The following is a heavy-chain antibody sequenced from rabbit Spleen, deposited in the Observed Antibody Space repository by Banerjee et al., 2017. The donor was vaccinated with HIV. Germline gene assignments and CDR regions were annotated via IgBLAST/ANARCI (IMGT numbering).Heavy chain of an antibody. V-gene: IGHV1S45*01. CDR3: ARVNHDDYGHNL. CDR2: IYGGGSGVT. D-gene: IGHD2-1*01. Sequence: QEQLEESGGDLVKPEGALTLTCTASGFSFSSSYYMSWVRQAPGKGLEWLACIYGGGSGVTYYASWAKGRFTISKTSSTTVTLQMTSLTAADTATYFCARVNHDDYGHNLWGQGTLVTVS. J-gene: IGHJ4*01. CDR1: GFSFSSSYY.